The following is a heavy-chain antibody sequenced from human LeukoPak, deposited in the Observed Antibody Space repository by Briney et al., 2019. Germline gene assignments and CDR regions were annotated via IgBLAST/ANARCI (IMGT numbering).Heavy chain of an antibody. V-gene: IGHV3-74*01. CDR3: ARDEIIAARPLVD. CDR2: ISDDGSYT. Sequence: GGSLRLSCAASGFSFSSHWVHWVRQAPGKGLVWVSRISDDGSYTSNVDSVKGRFTISRDNVNNMLYLHMNSLRAEDTAVYYCARDEIIAARPLVDWGQGTLVTVSS. D-gene: IGHD6-6*01. J-gene: IGHJ4*02. CDR1: GFSFSSHW.